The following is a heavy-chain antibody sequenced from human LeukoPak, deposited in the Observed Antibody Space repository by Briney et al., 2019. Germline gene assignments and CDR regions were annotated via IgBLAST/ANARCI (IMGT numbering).Heavy chain of an antibody. CDR3: AREGSYFGQGDDY. D-gene: IGHD3-10*01. J-gene: IGHJ4*02. Sequence: SETLSLTCAVYGGSFSGYYWSWIRQPPGKGLEWIGEINHSGSTNYNPSLKSRVTISVDTSKNQFSLKLSPVTAADTAVYYCAREGSYFGQGDDYWGQGTLVTVSS. V-gene: IGHV4-34*01. CDR2: INHSGST. CDR1: GGSFSGYY.